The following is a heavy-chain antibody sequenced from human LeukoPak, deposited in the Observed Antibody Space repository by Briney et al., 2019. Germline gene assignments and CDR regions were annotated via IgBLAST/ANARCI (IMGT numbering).Heavy chain of an antibody. D-gene: IGHD4-17*01. CDR1: GFTFSSYG. CDR2: IWYDGSNK. CDR3: AKWYGDYGFWFDS. J-gene: IGHJ5*01. V-gene: IGHV3-33*06. Sequence: GRSLRLSCAASGFTFSSYGMHWVRQAPGKGLEWVAVIWYDGSNKYYADSVKGRFTISRDNSKNTLYLQMNSLRAEDTAVYYCAKWYGDYGFWFDSWGQGTLVTVSS.